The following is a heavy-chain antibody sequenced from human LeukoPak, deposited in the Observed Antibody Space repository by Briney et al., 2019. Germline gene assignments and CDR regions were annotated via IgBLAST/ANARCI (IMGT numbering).Heavy chain of an antibody. CDR3: ARDPDGYNQGYYFDY. CDR2: ISSSSSYI. V-gene: IGHV3-21*01. J-gene: IGHJ4*02. Sequence: GGSLRLSCAASGFTFSSYSMNWVRQAPGQGLEWVSSISSSSSYIYYADSVKGRFTISRDNAKNSLYLQMNSLRAEDTAVYYCARDPDGYNQGYYFDYWGQGTLVTVSS. CDR1: GFTFSSYS. D-gene: IGHD5-24*01.